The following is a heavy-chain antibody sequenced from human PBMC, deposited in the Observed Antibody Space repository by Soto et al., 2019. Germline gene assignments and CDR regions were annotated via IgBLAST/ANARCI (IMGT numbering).Heavy chain of an antibody. Sequence: QVHLQQWGARLLKPSETLSLTCAVYGGSFSNNFWSCIRQTPGKGLEWIGEINHSGSTKYNPSLKSRVTISKDMSRNQFSLRMSSVTAADTALYYCVRGPAGSGWSYDYWGQGTLVTVSS. J-gene: IGHJ4*02. CDR1: GGSFSNNF. V-gene: IGHV4-34*01. CDR2: INHSGST. D-gene: IGHD6-19*01. CDR3: VRGPAGSGWSYDY.